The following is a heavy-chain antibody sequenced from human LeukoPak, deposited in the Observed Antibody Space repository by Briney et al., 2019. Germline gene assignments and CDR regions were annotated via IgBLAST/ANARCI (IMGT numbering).Heavy chain of an antibody. D-gene: IGHD2-15*01. J-gene: IGHJ3*02. CDR3: ARGYSRAAFDI. CDR2: ISSTGGTI. CDR1: GFTFSNYL. Sequence: GGSLTLSCVGSGFTFSNYLMNWVRQAPGKGLEWVSFISSTGGTIYYADSVKGRFTVSRDNAKNSLLLQMNSLRAEDTALYYCARGYSRAAFDIWGQGTMVTVSS. V-gene: IGHV3-48*01.